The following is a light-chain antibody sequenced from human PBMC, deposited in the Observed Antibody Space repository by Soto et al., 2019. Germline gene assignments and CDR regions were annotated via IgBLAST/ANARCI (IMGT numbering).Light chain of an antibody. CDR3: QSYDSSLPV. V-gene: IGLV1-40*01. J-gene: IGLJ1*01. Sequence: QSVLTQPPSVSGAPGQRVTISCTGSSSTIGAGYDVHWYQQLPGTAPKLLIYGNSNRPSGVPDRFSGSKSGTSASLAITGLQAEDEADYYCQSYDSSLPVSGTGTKVTVL. CDR1: SSTIGAGYD. CDR2: GNS.